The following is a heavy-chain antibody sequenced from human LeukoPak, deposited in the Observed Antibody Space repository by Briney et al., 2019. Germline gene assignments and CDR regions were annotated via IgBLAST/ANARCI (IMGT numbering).Heavy chain of an antibody. CDR1: GYTFTGYY. CDR2: IRPNSGGT. D-gene: IGHD6-6*01. Sequence: GASVKLSCKTSGYTFTGYYLHWVRQAPGQGLEWMGWIRPNSGGTKNAQKFQGRVTMTRDTSISTAYMELNRLTSDDTAVYYCATYSNSTLQYYYGLDVWGQGTTVTV. J-gene: IGHJ6*02. CDR3: ATYSNSTLQYYYGLDV. V-gene: IGHV1-2*02.